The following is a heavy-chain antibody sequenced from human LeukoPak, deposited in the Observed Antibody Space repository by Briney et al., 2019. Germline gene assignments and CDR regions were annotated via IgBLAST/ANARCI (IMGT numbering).Heavy chain of an antibody. Sequence: KPSETLSLTCPGSGGSISSYYWSWIRQPPGKGLEWSGYIYYSGSTNYNPSLKSRVTISVDTSKTQFSLKLSSVTAADTAVYYCASLTYYYDSSGYYYPFWGQGTLVTVSS. J-gene: IGHJ4*02. CDR2: IYYSGST. CDR3: ASLTYYYDSSGYYYPF. V-gene: IGHV4-59*01. CDR1: GGSISSYY. D-gene: IGHD3-22*01.